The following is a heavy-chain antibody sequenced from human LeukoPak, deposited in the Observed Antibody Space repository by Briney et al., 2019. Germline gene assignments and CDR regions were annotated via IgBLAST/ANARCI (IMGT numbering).Heavy chain of an antibody. V-gene: IGHV4-39*01. D-gene: IGHD5-12*01. CDR1: GDSISSGSSS. J-gene: IGHJ4*02. CDR2: INYSGST. Sequence: KPSETLSLSCTVSGDSISSGSSSWGWVRQPRGKGLEWIGNINYSGSTYYNPSLKSRVTISVDTSKSQFSLKLSSVTAADTAVYYCARRDSAYGARLDYWGQGTLVTVSS. CDR3: ARRDSAYGARLDY.